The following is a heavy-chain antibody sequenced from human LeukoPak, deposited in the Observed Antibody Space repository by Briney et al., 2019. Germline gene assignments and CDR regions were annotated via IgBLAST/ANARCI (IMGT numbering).Heavy chain of an antibody. D-gene: IGHD6-19*01. Sequence: PSETLSLTCTVSGVPVSSGRYYWSWIRQPPGKGLEWFGYIYHSGSTNYNPSLKSRATMSVDTSKNQFSLKLSSVTAADTAVYYCARVSSGWYTHFDYWGQGTLVTVSS. CDR2: IYHSGST. J-gene: IGHJ4*02. CDR1: GVPVSSGRYY. CDR3: ARVSSGWYTHFDY. V-gene: IGHV4-61*01.